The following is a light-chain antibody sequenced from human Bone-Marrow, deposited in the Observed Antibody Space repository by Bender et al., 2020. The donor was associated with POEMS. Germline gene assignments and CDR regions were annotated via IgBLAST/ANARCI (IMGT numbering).Light chain of an antibody. CDR1: KIATKS. CDR3: MSYSSKATVHVL. V-gene: IGLV3-21*02. Sequence: SYVLTQPPSVSVAPGQTARLTCGGDKIATKSVHWYQHNPGQAPVLVVSDASDRPSGLPERFSATKSDNTATLTISGLQADDEATYYCMSYSSKATVHVLFGGGTELAVL. J-gene: IGLJ2*01. CDR2: DAS.